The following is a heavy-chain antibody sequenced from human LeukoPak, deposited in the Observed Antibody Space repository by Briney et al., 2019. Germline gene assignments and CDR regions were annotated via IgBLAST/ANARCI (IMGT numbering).Heavy chain of an antibody. J-gene: IGHJ4*02. D-gene: IGHD3-16*02. CDR2: ISDTGRRT. V-gene: IGHV3-23*01. CDR3: ARHDSFIPY. Sequence: PGGSLRLSCAASGFTLSDYAMSWVRQAAGKGLEWVSGISDTGRRTYYTDSVQGRFTISRDESKKTVYLLMNTLRAEDTAVYFCARHDSFIPYWGQGTLVTVSS. CDR1: GFTLSDYA.